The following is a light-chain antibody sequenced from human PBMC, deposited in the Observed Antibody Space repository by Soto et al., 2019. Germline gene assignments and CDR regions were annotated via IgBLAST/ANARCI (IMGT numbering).Light chain of an antibody. CDR2: NNN. J-gene: IGLJ1*01. V-gene: IGLV1-44*01. CDR3: AAWDDSLNGLV. CDR1: SSNIGSNT. Sequence: QSVLTQPPSASGTPGQRVTISCSGSSSNIGSNTVNWYQQLPGTAPKLLIYNNNQRPSGVPDRFSGSKSGTSASLAISGLHSEDEADYYCAAWDDSLNGLVFGTGTKLPVL.